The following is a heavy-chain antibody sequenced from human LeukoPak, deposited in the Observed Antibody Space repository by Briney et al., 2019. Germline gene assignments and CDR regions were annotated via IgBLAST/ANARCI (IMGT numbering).Heavy chain of an antibody. CDR2: ISWNSGSI. D-gene: IGHD1-26*01. J-gene: IGHJ4*02. Sequence: GRSLRLSCAASGFTFDDYAMHWVRQAPGKGLEWVSGISWNSGSIDYADSVKGRFTISRDNSKNTLYLQMNSLRAEDTAVYYCAKGSLPFDYWGQGTLVTVSS. CDR3: AKGSLPFDY. CDR1: GFTFDDYA. V-gene: IGHV3-9*01.